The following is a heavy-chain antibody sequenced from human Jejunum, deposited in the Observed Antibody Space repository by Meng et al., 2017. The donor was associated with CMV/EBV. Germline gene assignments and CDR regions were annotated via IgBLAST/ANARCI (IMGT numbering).Heavy chain of an antibody. CDR2: INSNTGNP. CDR3: ARKYLSGRGIDY. J-gene: IGHJ4*02. D-gene: IGHD3-10*01. V-gene: IGHV7-4-1*02. CDR1: GYTFTNYA. Sequence: CKASGYTFTNYALNWVRQAPGQGLKWVGVINSNTGNPIYAPGFTGRFVFSLDTSVNTAYLQINSLRAEDTAVYFCARKYLSGRGIDYWGQGTLVTVSS.